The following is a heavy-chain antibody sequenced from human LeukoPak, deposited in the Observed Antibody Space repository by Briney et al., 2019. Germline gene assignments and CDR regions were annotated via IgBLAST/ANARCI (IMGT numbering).Heavy chain of an antibody. CDR3: AKGTQRDFYGSGSYDFFDY. CDR2: ISGSGGST. J-gene: IGHJ4*02. Sequence: GGSLKLSCAASGFTFSSYAMSWVRQAPRKGLECVSLISGSGGSTYYADSVKGRSTISRDNSKNTLYLQMSSLRAEDTAVYYCAKGTQRDFYGSGSYDFFDYWGPGTLVTVSS. D-gene: IGHD3-10*01. CDR1: GFTFSSYA. V-gene: IGHV3-23*01.